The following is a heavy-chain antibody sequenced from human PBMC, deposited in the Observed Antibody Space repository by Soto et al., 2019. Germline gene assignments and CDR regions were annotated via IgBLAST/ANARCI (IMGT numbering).Heavy chain of an antibody. D-gene: IGHD3-22*01. Sequence: GGSLRLSCAASGFTFSSYAMHWVRQAPGKGLEWVAVISYDGGNKYYADSVKGRFTISRDNSKNTLYLQMNSLRAEDTAVYYCAREGPHYYDSRNDAFDIWGQGTMVTVSS. J-gene: IGHJ3*02. CDR3: AREGPHYYDSRNDAFDI. CDR2: ISYDGGNK. V-gene: IGHV3-30-3*01. CDR1: GFTFSSYA.